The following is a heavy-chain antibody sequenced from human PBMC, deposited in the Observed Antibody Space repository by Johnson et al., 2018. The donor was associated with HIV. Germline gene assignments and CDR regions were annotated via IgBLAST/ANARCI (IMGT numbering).Heavy chain of an antibody. J-gene: IGHJ3*02. Sequence: VQLVESGGGLVQPGGSLRLSCAASGFTFSSYDMHWVRQATGKGLEWVSAIGTAGDTYYPGSVKGRFTISRENAKNTLSLQMNSLGAEDTAVYYCAKKFMDRNNWGAFDIWGQGTMVTVSS. V-gene: IGHV3-13*01. D-gene: IGHD1-1*01. CDR2: IGTAGDT. CDR3: AKKFMDRNNWGAFDI. CDR1: GFTFSSYD.